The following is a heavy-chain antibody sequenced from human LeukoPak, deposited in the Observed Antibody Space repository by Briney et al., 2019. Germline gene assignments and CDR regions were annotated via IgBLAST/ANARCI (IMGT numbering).Heavy chain of an antibody. CDR3: AREEAAAEMVDY. Sequence: PSGTLSLTCAVSGGSISSSNWWSWVRQAPGKGLEWVSYISSSSSIIYYADSVKGRFTISRDNAKNSLYLQMNSLRDEDTAVYYCAREEAAAEMVDYWGQGTLVTVSS. CDR2: ISSSSSII. V-gene: IGHV3-48*02. J-gene: IGHJ4*02. D-gene: IGHD6-13*01. CDR1: GGSISSSN.